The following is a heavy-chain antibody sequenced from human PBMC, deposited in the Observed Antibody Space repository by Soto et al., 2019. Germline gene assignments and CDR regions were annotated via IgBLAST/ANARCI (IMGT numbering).Heavy chain of an antibody. CDR3: ARDVSLPTTVKAYYMDV. D-gene: IGHD4-17*01. J-gene: IGHJ6*03. Sequence: GGSLRLSCAASGFTFSDYYMSWIRQAPGKGLEWVSYISSSGSTIYYADSVKGRFTISRDNAKNSLYLQMNSLRAEETALYYCARDVSLPTTVKAYYMDVWGKGTTVTVSS. CDR1: GFTFSDYY. CDR2: ISSSGSTI. V-gene: IGHV3-11*01.